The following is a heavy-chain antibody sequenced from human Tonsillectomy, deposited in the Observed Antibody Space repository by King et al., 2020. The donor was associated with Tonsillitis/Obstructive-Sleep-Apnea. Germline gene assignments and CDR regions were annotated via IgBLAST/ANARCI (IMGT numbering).Heavy chain of an antibody. D-gene: IGHD3-10*01. CDR2: ISNNGGTT. CDR3: AGISPYGNFDY. Sequence: LVESGGALVQPGGSLRLSCSASGFTFRNFAMHWVRQAPGKGLEYVSAISNNGGTTYYADSVEGRFTISRDNSKNTLYVEVSSLRAEDTAVYYCAGISPYGNFDYWGQGTLVTVSS. CDR1: GFTFRNFA. J-gene: IGHJ4*02. V-gene: IGHV3-64*05.